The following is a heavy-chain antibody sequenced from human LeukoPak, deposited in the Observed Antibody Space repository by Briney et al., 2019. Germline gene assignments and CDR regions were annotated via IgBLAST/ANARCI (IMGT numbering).Heavy chain of an antibody. CDR3: ARDRIGAA. CDR1: GYTFIGYY. Sequence: ASVKVSCKASGYTFIGYYMYWVRQAPGQRLEWMGWINPNSGGTNYAQKFQGRVTMTRDTSINTAYMELSRLRSDDTAVYYCARDRIGAAWGQGTLVTVSS. CDR2: INPNSGGT. J-gene: IGHJ4*02. D-gene: IGHD6-13*01. V-gene: IGHV1-2*02.